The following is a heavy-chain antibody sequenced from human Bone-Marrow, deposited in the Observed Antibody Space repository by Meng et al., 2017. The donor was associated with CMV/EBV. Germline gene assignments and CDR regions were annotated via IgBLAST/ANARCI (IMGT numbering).Heavy chain of an antibody. D-gene: IGHD1-26*01. CDR1: GGSISSYY. CDR2: IYYSGST. CDR3: AGVGISNDAFDI. V-gene: IGHV4-59*01. J-gene: IGHJ3*02. Sequence: SATLSLTCTVSGGSISSYYWSWIRQPPGKGLEWIGYIYYSGSTNYNPSLKSRVTISVDTSKNQFSLKLSSVTAADTAVYYCAGVGISNDAFDIWGQGTMVTVSS.